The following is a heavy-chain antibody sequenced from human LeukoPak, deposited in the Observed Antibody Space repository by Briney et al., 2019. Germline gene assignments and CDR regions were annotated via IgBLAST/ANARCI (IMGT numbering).Heavy chain of an antibody. CDR1: GFTFSTYA. Sequence: GGSLRLSCAASGFTFSTYAMNWVRQAPGKGLEWVSVIFGNGGGIHYADSVKGRSTISRDNYKSTLYLQMNSLRAEDTAVYYCAKDRIPDGKYSIDFWGQGTLVTVSS. D-gene: IGHD5-24*01. V-gene: IGHV3-23*01. CDR3: AKDRIPDGKYSIDF. CDR2: IFGNGGGI. J-gene: IGHJ4*02.